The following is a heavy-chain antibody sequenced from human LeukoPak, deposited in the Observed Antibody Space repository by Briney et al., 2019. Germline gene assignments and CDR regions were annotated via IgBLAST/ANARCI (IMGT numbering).Heavy chain of an antibody. CDR2: INPNSGGT. J-gene: IGHJ5*02. V-gene: IGHV1-2*02. Sequence: ASVKVSCKASGYTFTGYYMHWVRQAPGQGLEWMGWINPNSGGTNYAQKFQGRVTMTRDTSISTAYMELSRLRSDDTAVYYCARAPTSKYVYNWFDPWGQGTLVTVSS. CDR1: GYTFTGYY. D-gene: IGHD3-10*02. CDR3: ARAPTSKYVYNWFDP.